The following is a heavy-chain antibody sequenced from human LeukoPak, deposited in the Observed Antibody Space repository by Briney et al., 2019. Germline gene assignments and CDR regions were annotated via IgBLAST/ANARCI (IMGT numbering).Heavy chain of an antibody. CDR1: GFTFSSYA. CDR3: AKASAMIVVVSKHFDH. J-gene: IGHJ4*02. CDR2: ISGSGGST. V-gene: IGHV3-23*01. Sequence: GGSLRLSCAASGFTFSSYAMSWVRQAPGKGLEWVSAISGSGGSTYYADSVKGRFTISRDNSKNTLYLQMNSLRAEDTAVYYWAKASAMIVVVSKHFDHWGRGTLVTVSS. D-gene: IGHD3-22*01.